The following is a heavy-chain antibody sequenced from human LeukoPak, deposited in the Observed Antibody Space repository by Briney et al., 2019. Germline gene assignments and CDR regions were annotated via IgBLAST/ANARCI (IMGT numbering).Heavy chain of an antibody. CDR3: AKNGIVRDSSGWTHGFSFPFDY. J-gene: IGHJ4*02. CDR2: ISGSGGST. D-gene: IGHD6-19*01. Sequence: PGGSLRLSCAASGLTFSSYAMSWVRQAPGKGLEWVSAISGSGGSTYYADSVKGRFTISRDNSKNTLYLQMNSLRAEDTAVYYCAKNGIVRDSSGWTHGFSFPFDYWGQGTLVTVSS. V-gene: IGHV3-23*01. CDR1: GLTFSSYA.